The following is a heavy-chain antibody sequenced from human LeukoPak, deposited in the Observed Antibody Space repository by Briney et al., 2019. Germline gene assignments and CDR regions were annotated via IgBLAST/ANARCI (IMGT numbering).Heavy chain of an antibody. CDR3: ARRGGYKQSDF. J-gene: IGHJ4*02. CDR2: ISYSGTT. V-gene: IGHV4-59*08. Sequence: PSGTLSLTCLVSAGSLSTYYWGWIRQPPGKGLEWIGHISYSGTTNSNPSLRGRLTISVDTSKNQLSLILSSVTAADTAVYYCARRGGYKQSDFWGQGILVTVSS. D-gene: IGHD5-24*01. CDR1: AGSLSTYY.